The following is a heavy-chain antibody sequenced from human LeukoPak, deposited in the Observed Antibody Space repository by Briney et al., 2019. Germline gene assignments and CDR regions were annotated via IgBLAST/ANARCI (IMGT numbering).Heavy chain of an antibody. D-gene: IGHD2-2*01. CDR3: ARILPAAMNYFDY. CDR1: GGSISGFY. CDR2: IDYSGST. J-gene: IGHJ4*02. Sequence: ETLSPTCTVSGGSISGFYWSWIRQPPGKGLEYIGYIDYSGSTNYNPSLKSRVTISVDTSKNQFSLELSSVTAADTAVYYCARILPAAMNYFDYWGQGTLVTVSS. V-gene: IGHV4-59*01.